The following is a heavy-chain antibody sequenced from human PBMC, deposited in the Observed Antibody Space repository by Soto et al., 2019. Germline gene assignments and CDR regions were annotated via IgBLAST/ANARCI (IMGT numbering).Heavy chain of an antibody. V-gene: IGHV1-2*04. Sequence: QVQLVQSGAEVKKPGASVKVSCKASGYTFTGYYMHWVRQAPGQGLEWMGWINPNSGGTNYAQKFQGWVTMTRDTSISAAYMELSRLRSDDTAVYYCARGYSGIAAAGTNLYYYYYYGMDVWGQGTTVTVSS. J-gene: IGHJ6*02. D-gene: IGHD6-13*01. CDR1: GYTFTGYY. CDR3: ARGYSGIAAAGTNLYYYYYYGMDV. CDR2: INPNSGGT.